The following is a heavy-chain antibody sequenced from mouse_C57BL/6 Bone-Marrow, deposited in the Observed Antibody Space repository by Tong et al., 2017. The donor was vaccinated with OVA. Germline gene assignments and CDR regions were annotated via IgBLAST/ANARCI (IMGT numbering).Heavy chain of an antibody. CDR1: GFNIKDTY. J-gene: IGHJ3*01. CDR3: AREGTTITGFAY. Sequence: EVQLQESGAELVKPGASVKLSCTASGFNIKDTYMHWVKQRPEQGLEWIGRIDPANGNTKYDPKFQGKATITADTSSNTAYLQLSSLTSEDTAVYYCAREGTTITGFAYWGQGTLVTVSA. CDR2: IDPANGNT. V-gene: IGHV14-3*02. D-gene: IGHD2-4*01.